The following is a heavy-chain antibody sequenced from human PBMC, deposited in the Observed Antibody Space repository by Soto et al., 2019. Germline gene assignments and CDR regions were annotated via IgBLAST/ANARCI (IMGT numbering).Heavy chain of an antibody. D-gene: IGHD6-25*01. Sequence: VQLVESGGGLVKPGGSLRLSCAASGFTFSDYYMSWIRQAPGKGLEWVSYINSRSTYTYYADSVRGRFSISRDNANNSLFLQMNSLTADDTAMYFCARARVPGATDGFDPGGKGTLVIAS. J-gene: IGHJ5*02. CDR3: ARARVPGATDGFDP. CDR2: INSRSTYT. CDR1: GFTFSDYY. V-gene: IGHV3-11*05.